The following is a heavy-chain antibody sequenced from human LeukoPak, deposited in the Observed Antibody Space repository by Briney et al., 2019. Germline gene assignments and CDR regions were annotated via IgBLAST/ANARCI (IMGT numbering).Heavy chain of an antibody. CDR3: AKITMIVVETAFDI. CDR1: GFTFADYA. CDR2: ISGSGGST. Sequence: GGSLRLSCAASGFTFADYAMSWVRQAPGKGLEWVSGISGSGGSTYYTDSVKGRFTISRDNSKNTLYLQMNSLRAEDTAVYYCAKITMIVVETAFDIWGQGTMVTVSS. J-gene: IGHJ3*02. D-gene: IGHD3-22*01. V-gene: IGHV3-23*01.